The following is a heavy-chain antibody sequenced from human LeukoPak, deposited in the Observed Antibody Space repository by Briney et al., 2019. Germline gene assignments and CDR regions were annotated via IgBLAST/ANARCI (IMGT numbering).Heavy chain of an antibody. CDR1: GYSFTSYW. V-gene: IGHV5-10-1*01. CDR2: IDPSDSYT. D-gene: IGHD2-2*01. J-gene: IGHJ6*02. Sequence: PGESLRISCKGSGYSFTSYWISWVRQMPGKGLEWMGRIDPSDSYTNYSPSFQGHVTISADKSISTAYLQWSSLKAPDTAMYYCARLVVVPAATLDYYYGMDVWGQGTTVTVSS. CDR3: ARLVVVPAATLDYYYGMDV.